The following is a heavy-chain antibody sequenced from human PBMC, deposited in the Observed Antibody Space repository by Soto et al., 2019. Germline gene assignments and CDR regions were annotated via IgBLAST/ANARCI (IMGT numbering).Heavy chain of an antibody. CDR2: IYYSGNT. CDR3: ARDGDFNNGMDV. CDR1: GGSLSSYY. Sequence: PSETLSLTCTVSGGSLSSYYWTWIRQPPGKGLEWIGYIYYSGNTNYNPSLKSRVTISVDTSKNQFSLKLSSVTAADTAVYYCARDGDFNNGMDVWGQGTTVTVSS. J-gene: IGHJ6*02. V-gene: IGHV4-59*01. D-gene: IGHD7-27*01.